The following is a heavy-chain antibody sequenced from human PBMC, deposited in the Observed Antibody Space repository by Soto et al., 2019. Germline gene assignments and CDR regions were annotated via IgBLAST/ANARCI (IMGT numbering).Heavy chain of an antibody. Sequence: PGGSLRLSCVASGFTFSSYALHWVRQAPGKGLEWVAVTSYDGSNKYYADSVEGRFTISRDNSKNTLYLQTSSLTTDDTAMYYCARDWETSATGLIDSWGQGTLVTSPQ. CDR2: TSYDGSNK. CDR1: GFTFSSYA. CDR3: ARDWETSATGLIDS. J-gene: IGHJ4*02. V-gene: IGHV3-30-3*01. D-gene: IGHD3-9*01.